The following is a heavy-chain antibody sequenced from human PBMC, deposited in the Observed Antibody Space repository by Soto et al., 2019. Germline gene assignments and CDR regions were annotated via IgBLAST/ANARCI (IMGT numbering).Heavy chain of an antibody. J-gene: IGHJ6*02. CDR1: GFTFSSHC. CDR2: ISYDGSNK. Sequence: GGSLRLSCAASGFTFSSHCMRWVRQAPGKGLEWVAVISYDGSNKYYADSVKGRFTISRDNSKNTLYLQMNSLRAEDTAVYYCAKDIEHWGQGTTVTVSS. V-gene: IGHV3-30*18. D-gene: IGHD2-15*01. CDR3: AKDIEH.